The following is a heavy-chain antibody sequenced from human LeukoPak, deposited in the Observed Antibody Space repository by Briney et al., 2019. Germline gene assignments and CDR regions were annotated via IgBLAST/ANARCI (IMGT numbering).Heavy chain of an antibody. Sequence: ASVKVSCKASGYTFTSYDINWVRQAPGQGLEWMGCMNPNSGNTGYAQKFQGRVTMTRNTSISTAYMELNTLTSEDTAVYYCATGRSSGPWGQGTLVTVSS. V-gene: IGHV1-8*01. J-gene: IGHJ5*02. CDR1: GYTFTSYD. CDR3: ATGRSSGP. CDR2: MNPNSGNT. D-gene: IGHD6-19*01.